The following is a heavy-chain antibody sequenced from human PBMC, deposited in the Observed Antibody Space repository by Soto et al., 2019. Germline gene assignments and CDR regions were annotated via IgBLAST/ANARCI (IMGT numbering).Heavy chain of an antibody. J-gene: IGHJ6*02. CDR1: GYTFTGYY. CDR3: ARDPWNSSSTDYYYYGMDV. D-gene: IGHD6-6*01. CDR2: INPNSGGT. V-gene: IGHV1-2*04. Sequence: ASVKVSCKASGYTFTGYYMHWVRQAPGQGLEWMGWINPNSGGTNYAQKFQGWVTMTRDTSISTAYMELSRLRSDDTAVYYCARDPWNSSSTDYYYYGMDVWGQGTTVTVSS.